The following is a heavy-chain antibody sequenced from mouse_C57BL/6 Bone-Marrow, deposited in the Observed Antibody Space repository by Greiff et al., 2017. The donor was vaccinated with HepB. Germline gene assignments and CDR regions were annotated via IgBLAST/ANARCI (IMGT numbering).Heavy chain of an antibody. D-gene: IGHD1-1*01. Sequence: EVKLVESEGGLVQPGSSMKLSCTASGFTFSDYYMAWVRQVPEKGLEWVANINYDGISTYYLDSLKSRFIISRDNAKNILYLQMSSLKSEDTATYYCARDRTTVVAHWYFDVWGTGTTVTVSS. CDR3: ARDRTTVVAHWYFDV. J-gene: IGHJ1*03. CDR2: INYDGIST. CDR1: GFTFSDYY. V-gene: IGHV5-16*01.